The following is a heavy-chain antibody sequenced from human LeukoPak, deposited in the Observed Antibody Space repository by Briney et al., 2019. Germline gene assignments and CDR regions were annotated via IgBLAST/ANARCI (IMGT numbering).Heavy chain of an antibody. CDR3: ARVGGYFDY. CDR1: GGSISSSSYC. J-gene: IGHJ4*02. V-gene: IGHV4-39*07. CDR2: IYYSGST. D-gene: IGHD3-16*01. Sequence: SETLSLTCTVSGGSISSSSYCWGWIRQPPGKGLEWIGSIYYSGSTYYNPSLKSRVTISVDTSKNQFSLKLSSVTAADTAVYYCARVGGYFDYWGQGTLVTVSS.